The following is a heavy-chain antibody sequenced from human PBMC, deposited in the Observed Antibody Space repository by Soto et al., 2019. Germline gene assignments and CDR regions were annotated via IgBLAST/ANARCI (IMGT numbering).Heavy chain of an antibody. V-gene: IGHV3-74*03. CDR3: SCPQMPRGSCDF. D-gene: IGHD3-10*01. J-gene: IGHJ4*02. CDR2: INSDGSTT. CDR1: GFTFSSSW. Sequence: EVQLVESGGGLVQPGESLRLSCAASGFTFSSSWMHWVRHAPGKGLVWVSRINSDGSTTQYADSVRGRFTISRDNAKNTLFLEVNSLTIEDTAVYFWSCPQMPRGSCDFWGQGTLVTVSS.